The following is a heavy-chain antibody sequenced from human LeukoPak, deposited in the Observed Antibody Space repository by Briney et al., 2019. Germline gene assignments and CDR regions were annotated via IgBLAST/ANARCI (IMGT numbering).Heavy chain of an antibody. CDR2: TKGDGSDT. CDR1: GXTFSSYW. J-gene: IGHJ4*02. D-gene: IGHD4-17*01. Sequence: PGGSVRLSWAASGXTFSSYWVHWVRQTPAKGRVLVSRTKGDGSDTLYADSVKRRFTISRDNSKNTLYLQTSSLGVDDTAVYYCARASTTVPTLLDYWGQGALVSVSS. V-gene: IGHV3-74*01. CDR3: ARASTTVPTLLDY.